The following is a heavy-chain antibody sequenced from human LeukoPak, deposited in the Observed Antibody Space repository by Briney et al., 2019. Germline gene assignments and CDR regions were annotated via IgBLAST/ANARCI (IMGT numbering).Heavy chain of an antibody. CDR2: IYYSGNT. V-gene: IGHV4-39*01. J-gene: IGHJ4*02. D-gene: IGHD5-12*01. CDR1: GGSISSTNYY. Sequence: SETLSLTCTVSGGSISSTNYYWAWIRQPPGKGLEWIGTIYYSGNTYYNPSLKSRVTISVYTSKNQFALKLDSVTAADTAVYYCASNLSGYNSFDYWGQGTLVTVSS. CDR3: ASNLSGYNSFDY.